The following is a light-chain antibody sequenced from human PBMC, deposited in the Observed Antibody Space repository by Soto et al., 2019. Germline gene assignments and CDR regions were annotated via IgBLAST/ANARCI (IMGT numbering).Light chain of an antibody. CDR3: QQYENWPPWT. V-gene: IGKV3-15*01. Sequence: EIVLTQSPGTLSVSPGERATISCRASQSVGTNLAWYQQKRGQAPRLLVYGASSRATGIPVRFSGRGSGTXXXXXIXXXQSEDFAXXYCQQYENWPPWTFGQGTKVELK. J-gene: IGKJ1*01. CDR1: QSVGTN. CDR2: GAS.